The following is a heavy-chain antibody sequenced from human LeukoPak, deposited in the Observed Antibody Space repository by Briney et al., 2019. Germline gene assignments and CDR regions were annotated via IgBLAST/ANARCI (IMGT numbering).Heavy chain of an antibody. Sequence: GGSLRLSCAASGFTFSSYGMHWVRQAPGKGLEWVAVISYDGSNKYYADSVKGRFTISRDNSKNTLYLQMNSLRAEDTAVYYCAQQLGYCSRGSCYFTYWGQGTLVTVSS. D-gene: IGHD2-15*01. CDR1: GFTFSSYG. CDR3: AQQLGYCSRGSCYFTY. CDR2: ISYDGSNK. V-gene: IGHV3-30*18. J-gene: IGHJ4*02.